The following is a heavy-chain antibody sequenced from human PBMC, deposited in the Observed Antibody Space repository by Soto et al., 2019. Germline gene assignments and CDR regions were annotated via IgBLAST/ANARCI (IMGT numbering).Heavy chain of an antibody. J-gene: IGHJ4*02. CDR2: ISYDGSYK. Sequence: QVQVVESGGGVVQPGRSLRLSCVVSGFTFSSYGFHWVRQAPGKGLEWVAIISYDGSYKYQADSVEGRFTVSRDNAKNSLYLQMNSLRAEDTAVYYCARGPGGYYDSSGYPSHYFDYWGQGTLVTVSS. CDR3: ARGPGGYYDSSGYPSHYFDY. D-gene: IGHD3-22*01. CDR1: GFTFSSYG. V-gene: IGHV3-30*03.